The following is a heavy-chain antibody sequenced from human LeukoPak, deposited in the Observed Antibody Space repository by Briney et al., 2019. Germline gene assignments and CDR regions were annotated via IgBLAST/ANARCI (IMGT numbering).Heavy chain of an antibody. J-gene: IGHJ4*02. V-gene: IGHV1-18*01. Sequence: ASVKVSCKASGYISSNYGISWVRQAPGQGLEWMGWISAYNGHTNYAQKFQGRVTMTTDTSTSTAYMDMRSLRSDDTAVYYCARSDRGDVSSDYWGQGTLVTVSS. CDR3: ARSDRGDVSSDY. CDR2: ISAYNGHT. D-gene: IGHD3-16*01. CDR1: GYISSNYG.